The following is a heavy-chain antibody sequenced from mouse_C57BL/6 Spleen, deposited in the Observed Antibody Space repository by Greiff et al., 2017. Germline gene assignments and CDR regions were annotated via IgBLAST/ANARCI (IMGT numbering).Heavy chain of an antibody. Sequence: QVQLKQPGAELVKPGASVKLSCKASGYTFTSYWMQWVKQRPGQGLEWIGEIDPSDSYTNYNQKFKGKATLTVDTSSSTAYMQLSSLTSEDSAVYYCARPQLRLLYWYFDVGGTGTTVTVSS. D-gene: IGHD3-2*02. CDR1: GYTFTSYW. V-gene: IGHV1-50*01. J-gene: IGHJ1*03. CDR2: IDPSDSYT. CDR3: ARPQLRLLYWYFDV.